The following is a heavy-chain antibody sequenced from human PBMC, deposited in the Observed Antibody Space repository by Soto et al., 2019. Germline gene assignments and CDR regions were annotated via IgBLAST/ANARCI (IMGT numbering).Heavy chain of an antibody. V-gene: IGHV5-10-1*01. J-gene: IGHJ6*02. CDR3: ARQEYSMDV. CDR2: IDPSDSYT. Sequence: GDSLKISCKGSGYSFTRYWISWVRQMPVKGLEWMGRIDPSDSYTNYSPSFQGHVTISADKSISTAYLQWSSLKASDTAMYYCARQEYSMDVWGQGTTVTVSS. D-gene: IGHD5-12*01. CDR1: GYSFTRYW.